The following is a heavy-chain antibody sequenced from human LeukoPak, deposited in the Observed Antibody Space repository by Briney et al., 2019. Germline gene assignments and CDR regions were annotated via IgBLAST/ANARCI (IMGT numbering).Heavy chain of an antibody. CDR1: GGTFRRYA. Sequence: SAKVSCKASGGTFRRYAISWVRDAPGQGLEWMGGMIPMFGIANYTQKFQGRVTITADESTSTAYMELSSLRSEDTAVYYCARDRPYTGGWRGFDYWGQGTLVTVSS. D-gene: IGHD6-19*01. CDR2: MIPMFGIA. V-gene: IGHV1-69*01. J-gene: IGHJ4*02. CDR3: ARDRPYTGGWRGFDY.